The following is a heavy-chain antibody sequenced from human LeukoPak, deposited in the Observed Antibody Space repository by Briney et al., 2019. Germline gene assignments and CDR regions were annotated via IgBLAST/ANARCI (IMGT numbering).Heavy chain of an antibody. CDR1: GFTFSNAW. Sequence: NPGGSLRLSCAASGFTFSNAWMSWVRQAPGKGLEWVGRIKSKTDGGTTDYAAPVKGRFTISRDDSKNTLYLQMNSLKSEDTAVYYCTTAPIMVRGVYTKARPRWGQGTLVTVSS. D-gene: IGHD3-10*01. V-gene: IGHV3-15*01. J-gene: IGHJ4*02. CDR3: TTAPIMVRGVYTKARPR. CDR2: IKSKTDGGTT.